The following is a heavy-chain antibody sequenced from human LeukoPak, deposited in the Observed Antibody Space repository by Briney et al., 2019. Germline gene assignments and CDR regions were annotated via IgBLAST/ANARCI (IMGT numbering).Heavy chain of an antibody. Sequence: GGSLRLSCAASGFTVSNNYMSWVRQAPGKGLEWVSVIYSGDNTYYVESVKGRFTISRDNSKNTLFLQMNRLRAEDTAVYYCAGRRVLDASFDYWGQGTLVTVSS. CDR2: IYSGDNT. J-gene: IGHJ4*02. CDR3: AGRRVLDASFDY. D-gene: IGHD3-16*01. CDR1: GFTVSNNY. V-gene: IGHV3-66*02.